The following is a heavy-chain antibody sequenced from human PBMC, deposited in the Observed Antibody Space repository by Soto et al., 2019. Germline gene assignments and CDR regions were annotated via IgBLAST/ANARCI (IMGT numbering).Heavy chain of an antibody. CDR2: IIPILGIA. Sequence: SVKVSCKTCGGTFSSYTISWVRQAPGQGLEWMGRIIPILGIANYAQKFQGRVTITADKSTSTAYMELSSLRSEDTAVYYCARGVGSGTYYNQYHWFDPWG. J-gene: IGHJ5*02. CDR1: GGTFSSYT. V-gene: IGHV1-69*02. D-gene: IGHD3-10*01. CDR3: ARGVGSGTYYNQYHWFDP.